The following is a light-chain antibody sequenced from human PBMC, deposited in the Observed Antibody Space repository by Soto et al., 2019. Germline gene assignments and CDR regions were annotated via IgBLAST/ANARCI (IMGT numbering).Light chain of an antibody. V-gene: IGKV3-15*01. J-gene: IGKJ1*01. CDR3: QQYNNWPQT. Sequence: EIVMTQSPATLSVSPGERATLSCRASQSVSSNLAWYQQKPGQAPRLLIFGPSTRATGIPARFSGSGSGTEFTLTVSSLQSEDFGVYYCQQYNNWPQTFGQGTKVEIK. CDR2: GPS. CDR1: QSVSSN.